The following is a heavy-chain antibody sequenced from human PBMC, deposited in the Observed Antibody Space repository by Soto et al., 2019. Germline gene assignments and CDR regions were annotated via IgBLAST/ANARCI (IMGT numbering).Heavy chain of an antibody. CDR3: ARDLWGYCGTDCYPPDV. V-gene: IGHV4-39*07. D-gene: IGHD2-21*02. CDR2: ISYSGST. CDR1: GGSLSRDSYY. J-gene: IGHJ6*02. Sequence: ASETLSLTCTVSGGSLSRDSYYWCWIRESPKQGLEWIASISYSGSTYYNPTLKSRLIISVDTSKNQFSLKLNSVTAADTAVYYCARDLWGYCGTDCYPPDVWGQGTTVTVSS.